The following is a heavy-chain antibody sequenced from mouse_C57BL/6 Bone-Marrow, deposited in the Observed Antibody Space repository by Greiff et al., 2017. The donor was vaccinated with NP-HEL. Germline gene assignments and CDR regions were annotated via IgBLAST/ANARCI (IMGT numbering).Heavy chain of an antibody. V-gene: IGHV1-61*01. CDR1: GYTFTSYW. J-gene: IGHJ2*01. CDR3: ATPTYDYDLDD. D-gene: IGHD2-4*01. Sequence: QVQLQQPGAELVRPGSSVKLSCKASGYTFTSYWMDWVKQRPGQGLEWIGNIYPSDSETHYNQKFKDKATLTVDKSSSTAYMQLSSLTSEDSAVYDCATPTYDYDLDDWGQGTTLTVSS. CDR2: IYPSDSET.